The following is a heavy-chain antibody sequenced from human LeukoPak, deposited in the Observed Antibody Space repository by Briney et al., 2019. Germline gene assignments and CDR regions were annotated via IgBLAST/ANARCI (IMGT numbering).Heavy chain of an antibody. CDR3: ARDDEVVVAASLVYYYYYGMDV. CDR2: ISAYNGNT. CDR1: GYTFTGYG. D-gene: IGHD2-15*01. V-gene: IGHV1-18*01. Sequence: ASVKVSCKASGYTFTGYGISWVRQAPGQGLEWMGWISAYNGNTNYAQKLQGRVTMTTDTSTSTAYMELRSLRSDDTAVYYCARDDEVVVAASLVYYYYYGMDVWGQGTTVTVSS. J-gene: IGHJ6*02.